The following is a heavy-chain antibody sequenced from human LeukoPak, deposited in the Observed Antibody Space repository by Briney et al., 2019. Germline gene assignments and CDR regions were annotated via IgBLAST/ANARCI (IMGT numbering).Heavy chain of an antibody. V-gene: IGHV4-59*01. J-gene: IGHJ5*02. Sequence: PSETLSLTCTVSGGSISSYYWSWIRQPPGKGLEWIGYMYYSGSTNYNPSLKSRVTISVDTSKNQFSLKLSSVTAADTAVYYCARDHYYYGSGSYPYGPWGQGTLVTVSS. CDR1: GGSISSYY. CDR2: MYYSGST. D-gene: IGHD3-10*01. CDR3: ARDHYYYGSGSYPYGP.